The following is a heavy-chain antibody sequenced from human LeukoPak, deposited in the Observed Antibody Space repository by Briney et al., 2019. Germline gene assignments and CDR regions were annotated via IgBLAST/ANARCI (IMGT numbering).Heavy chain of an antibody. Sequence: PGGSLRLSCAASGFTFSSSAMSWVRQAPGKGLEWVSAISNNGGYTYYADSVQGRFTISRDNSKSTLCLQMNSLRAEDTAVYYCARDDYGDSGPLFDYWGQGTLVTVSS. J-gene: IGHJ4*02. CDR3: ARDDYGDSGPLFDY. CDR1: GFTFSSSA. D-gene: IGHD4-17*01. V-gene: IGHV3-23*01. CDR2: ISNNGGYT.